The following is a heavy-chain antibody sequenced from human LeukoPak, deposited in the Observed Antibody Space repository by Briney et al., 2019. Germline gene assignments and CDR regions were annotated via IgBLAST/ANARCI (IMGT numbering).Heavy chain of an antibody. CDR1: GFTFSSAG. V-gene: IGHV3-30*02. J-gene: IGHJ2*01. CDR3: AKSPQHWYFDL. Sequence: GGSLRLSCAASGFTFSSAGMHWVRQAPGKGLEWVAFIRYDESTEYYADSVKGRFTISRDNSKNTLYLQMNSLKPDDTAVYYCAKSPQHWYFDLWGRGTLVTVSS. CDR2: IRYDESTE.